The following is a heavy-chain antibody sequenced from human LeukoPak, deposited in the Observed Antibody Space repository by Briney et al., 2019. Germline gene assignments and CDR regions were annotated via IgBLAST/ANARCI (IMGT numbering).Heavy chain of an antibody. CDR1: GESLNSYY. CDR3: ARGAWATRLGS. Sequence: SETLSLTCAVYGESLNSYYWSWIRQPPGKGLEWIGEIYESGGTEYNPSLKSRVTISMVPSKQQFSLSLTSVTAADTAVYYCARGAWATRLGSWGLGTPVIVSS. D-gene: IGHD2-15*01. J-gene: IGHJ4*02. V-gene: IGHV4-34*01. CDR2: IYESGGT.